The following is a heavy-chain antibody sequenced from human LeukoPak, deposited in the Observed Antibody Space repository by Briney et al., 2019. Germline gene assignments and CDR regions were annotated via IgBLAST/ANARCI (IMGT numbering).Heavy chain of an antibody. D-gene: IGHD6-19*01. CDR2: IYYSGST. CDR3: ARGYSSGWYLYYFDY. CDR1: GVSISSSSYY. Sequence: KSSETLSLTCTVSGVSISSSSYYWGWIRQPPGKGLEWIGSIYYSGSTYYNPSLKSRVTISVDTSKNQFSLKLSSVTAADTAVYYCARGYSSGWYLYYFDYWGQGTLVTVSS. V-gene: IGHV4-39*01. J-gene: IGHJ4*02.